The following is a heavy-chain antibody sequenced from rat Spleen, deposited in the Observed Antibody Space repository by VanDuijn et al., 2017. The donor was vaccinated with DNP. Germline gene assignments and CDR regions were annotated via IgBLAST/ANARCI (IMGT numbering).Heavy chain of an antibody. CDR3: TREGTALFAY. D-gene: IGHD1-11*01. CDR1: DFSLTDYN. CDR2: ISNGGST. V-gene: IGHV2-6*01. J-gene: IGHJ3*01. Sequence: QVQLRESGPGLVQPSQTLSLTCTIADFSLTDYNVHWVRQPPGKGLEWIAAISNGGSTYYNSALKSRLSISRDTSKNQVFLKMNSLQTEDTAFYFCTREGTALFAYWGQGTLVTVSS.